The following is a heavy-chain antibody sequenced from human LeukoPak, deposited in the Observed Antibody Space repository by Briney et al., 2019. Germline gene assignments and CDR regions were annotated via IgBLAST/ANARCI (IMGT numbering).Heavy chain of an antibody. Sequence: GGSLRLSCAASGFTFSTYWMSWVRQAPGKGLEWVANIKQDGSEKYYGDSVKGRFTISRDNSKNTVSLQMDSLRAEDTGIYYCAKGVGYGGMDVWGQGTTVTVSS. J-gene: IGHJ6*02. D-gene: IGHD5-12*01. CDR2: IKQDGSEK. V-gene: IGHV3-7*01. CDR3: AKGVGYGGMDV. CDR1: GFTFSTYW.